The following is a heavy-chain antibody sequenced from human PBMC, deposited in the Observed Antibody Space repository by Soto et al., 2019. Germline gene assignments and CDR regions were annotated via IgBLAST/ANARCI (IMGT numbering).Heavy chain of an antibody. J-gene: IGHJ4*02. D-gene: IGHD1-26*01. V-gene: IGHV4-30-4*01. CDR2: VYYSGTT. CDR3: VPVHLVGAAYSFAS. CDR1: GGSIREGGYY. Sequence: SQTLSHTCRVSGGSIREGGYYWCWIRQPPGRGLEWIGYVYYSGTTYSHPSLNSRVSISVDTSENQFSLRLTSVTAADTAVYYCVPVHLVGAAYSFASWFPASLV.